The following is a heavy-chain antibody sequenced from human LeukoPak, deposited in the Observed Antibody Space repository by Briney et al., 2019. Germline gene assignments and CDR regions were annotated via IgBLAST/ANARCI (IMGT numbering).Heavy chain of an antibody. CDR3: ARSGVVVPAALPFDY. V-gene: IGHV1-2*06. CDR1: GYTFTGYY. Sequence: ASVKVSCKASGYTFTGYYMHWVRQAPGQGLEWMGRINPNSGGTNYAQKFQGRVTMTRDTSISTAYMELSRLRSDDTAVYYCARSGVVVPAALPFDYWGQGTLVTVSS. J-gene: IGHJ4*02. D-gene: IGHD2-2*02. CDR2: INPNSGGT.